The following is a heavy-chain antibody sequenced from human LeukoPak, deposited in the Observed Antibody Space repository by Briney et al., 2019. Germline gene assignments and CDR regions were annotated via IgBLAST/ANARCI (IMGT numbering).Heavy chain of an antibody. CDR3: ARREYSSSGWYRYCYYYGMDV. D-gene: IGHD6-19*01. CDR2: MNPNSGNT. V-gene: IGHV1-8*01. Sequence: ASVKVSCKASGYTFTSYDINWVRQATGQGLEWMGWMNPNSGNTGYAQKFQGRVTMTRNTSISTAYMELSSLRSEDTAVYYCARREYSSSGWYRYCYYYGMDVWGQGTTVTVSS. CDR1: GYTFTSYD. J-gene: IGHJ6*02.